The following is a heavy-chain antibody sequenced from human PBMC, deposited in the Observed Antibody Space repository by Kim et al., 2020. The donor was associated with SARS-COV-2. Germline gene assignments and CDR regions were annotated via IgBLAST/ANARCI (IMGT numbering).Heavy chain of an antibody. CDR2: ISSSGSTI. V-gene: IGHV3-11*01. Sequence: GGSLRLSCAASGFTFSDYYMSWIRQAPGKGLEWVSYISSSGSTIYYADSVKGRFTISRDNAKNPLYLQMNSLRAEDTAVYYCARITSEENYYYYGMDVWGQGTTVTVSS. CDR1: GFTFSDYY. J-gene: IGHJ6*02. CDR3: ARITSEENYYYYGMDV. D-gene: IGHD1-20*01.